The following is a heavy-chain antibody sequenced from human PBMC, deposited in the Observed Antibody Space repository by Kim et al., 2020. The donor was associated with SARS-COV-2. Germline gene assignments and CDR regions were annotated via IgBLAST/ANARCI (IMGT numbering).Heavy chain of an antibody. J-gene: IGHJ4*02. V-gene: IGHV3-48*03. CDR3: ARGPNYSPFDY. D-gene: IGHD4-4*01. Sequence: YYADSVRGRFTISRNNDKNSLFLQMNSLRAEDTAVYYCARGPNYSPFDYWGQGTLVTVSS.